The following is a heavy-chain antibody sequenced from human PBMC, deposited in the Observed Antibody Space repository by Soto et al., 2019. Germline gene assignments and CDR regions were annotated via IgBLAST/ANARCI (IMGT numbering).Heavy chain of an antibody. CDR3: ARNTYYYDSSGLLV. CDR2: ISAYNGNT. V-gene: IGHV1-18*01. Sequence: ASVKVSCKASGYIFTSYGISWVRQAPGQGLEWMGWISAYNGNTNYAQKLQGRVTMTTDTSTSTAYMELRSLRSDDTAVYYCARNTYYYDSSGLLVWGQGTTVTVS. CDR1: GYIFTSYG. J-gene: IGHJ6*02. D-gene: IGHD3-22*01.